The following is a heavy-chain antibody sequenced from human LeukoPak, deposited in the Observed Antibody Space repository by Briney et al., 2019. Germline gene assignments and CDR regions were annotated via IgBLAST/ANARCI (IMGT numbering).Heavy chain of an antibody. CDR1: GYSISSGYY. J-gene: IGHJ4*02. CDR2: IYHSGST. D-gene: IGHD6-13*01. CDR3: ARARAVEQQLVFYFDY. Sequence: PSETLSLTCTVSGYSISSGYYWGWIRQPPGKGLEGIGSIYHSGSTYYNPSLKSRVTISVDTSKNQFSLKLSSVTAADTAVYYCARARAVEQQLVFYFDYWGQGTLVTVSS. V-gene: IGHV4-38-2*02.